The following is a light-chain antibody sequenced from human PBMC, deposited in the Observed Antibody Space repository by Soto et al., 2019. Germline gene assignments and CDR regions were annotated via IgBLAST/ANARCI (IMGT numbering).Light chain of an antibody. J-gene: IGKJ1*01. V-gene: IGKV1-5*01. Sequence: DIQMTQSPSTLSASVGDRVSITCRASQRISTWLAWYQQKPGKAPKLLIHDASTLESGVPSRFRGSGSGTEFTLTISSLQPEDFATYYCQQYNSYSPGRTFGQETKVEIK. CDR3: QQYNSYSPGRT. CDR2: DAS. CDR1: QRISTW.